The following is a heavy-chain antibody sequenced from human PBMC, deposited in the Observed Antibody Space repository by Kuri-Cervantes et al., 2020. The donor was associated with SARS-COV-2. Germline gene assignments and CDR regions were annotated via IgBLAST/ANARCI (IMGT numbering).Heavy chain of an antibody. D-gene: IGHD3-16*01. J-gene: IGHJ4*02. CDR1: GGSISSYY. Sequence: SETLSLTCTVSGGSISSYYWSWIRQPPGKGLEWIGSIYHSGSTYYNPSLKSRVTISVDTSKNQFSLKLSSVTAADTAVYYCARAYDYAPTNFDYWGQGTLVTVSS. CDR2: IYHSGST. CDR3: ARAYDYAPTNFDY. V-gene: IGHV4-59*08.